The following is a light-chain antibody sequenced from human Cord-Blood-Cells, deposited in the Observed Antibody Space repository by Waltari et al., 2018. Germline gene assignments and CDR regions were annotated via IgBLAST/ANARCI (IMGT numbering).Light chain of an antibody. J-gene: IGKJ2*01. Sequence: IVLTQSPGTLSLSPGERATLSCRASQSVSSSYLAWYQQKPGQAPRLIIYGASSRATGIPARFSGSGSGTDFTLTISRLEPEDFAVYYCQQYGSSPLLYTFGQGTKLEIK. V-gene: IGKV3-20*01. CDR3: QQYGSSPLLYT. CDR2: GAS. CDR1: QSVSSSY.